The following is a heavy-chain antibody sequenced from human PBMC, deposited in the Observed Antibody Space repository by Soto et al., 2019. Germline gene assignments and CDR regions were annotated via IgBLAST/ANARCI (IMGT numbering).Heavy chain of an antibody. J-gene: IGHJ4*02. CDR2: INSDGSST. CDR1: GFTFSSYW. D-gene: IGHD3-3*01. CDR3: ARGFLPYYDFWSGYYIRGGGMAY. V-gene: IGHV3-74*01. Sequence: VQLVESGGGLVQPGGSLRLSCAASGFTFSSYWMHWVRQAPGKGLVWVSRINSDGSSTSYADSVKGRFTISRDNAKNTLYLQMNSLRAEDTAVYYCARGFLPYYDFWSGYYIRGGGMAYWGQGTLVTVSS.